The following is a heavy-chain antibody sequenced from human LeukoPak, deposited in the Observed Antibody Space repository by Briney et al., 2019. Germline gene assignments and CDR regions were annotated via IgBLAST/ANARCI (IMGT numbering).Heavy chain of an antibody. CDR1: GFTFSSYS. Sequence: GGSLRLSCAASGFTFSSYSMNWVRRAPGQGLEWVSSISSSSSYIYYADSVKGRFTISRDNAKNSLYLQMNSLRAEDTAVYYCARGLNPMVYATSSGFDPWGQGTLVTVSS. CDR2: ISSSSSYI. V-gene: IGHV3-21*01. CDR3: ARGLNPMVYATSSGFDP. D-gene: IGHD2-8*01. J-gene: IGHJ5*02.